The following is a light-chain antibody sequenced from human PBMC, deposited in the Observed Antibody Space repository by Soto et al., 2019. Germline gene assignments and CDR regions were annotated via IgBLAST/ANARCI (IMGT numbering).Light chain of an antibody. V-gene: IGLV2-14*01. J-gene: IGLJ2*01. CDR1: SSDVGGYNY. CDR3: SSYTSSSTLVV. Sequence: QSALTQPASVSGSPGQSITISCTGTSSDVGGYNYVSWYQQHPGKAPKLMIYEVNNRHSGVSNRFSGSKSGNTASLTISGLQAEDEADYYCSSYTSSSTLVVFGGGTKLTVL. CDR2: EVN.